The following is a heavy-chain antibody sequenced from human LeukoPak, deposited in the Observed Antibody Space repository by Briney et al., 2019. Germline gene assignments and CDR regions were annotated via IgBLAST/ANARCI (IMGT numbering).Heavy chain of an antibody. Sequence: ASVKVSCKASGGTFSSYAISWVRQAPGQGLEWMGRIIPILGIANYAQKFQGRVTITADKSTSTAYMELSSLRSEDTAAYYCARVHGSGSYGNYYFDYWGQGTLVTVSS. V-gene: IGHV1-69*04. CDR1: GGTFSSYA. J-gene: IGHJ4*02. D-gene: IGHD3-10*01. CDR3: ARVHGSGSYGNYYFDY. CDR2: IIPILGIA.